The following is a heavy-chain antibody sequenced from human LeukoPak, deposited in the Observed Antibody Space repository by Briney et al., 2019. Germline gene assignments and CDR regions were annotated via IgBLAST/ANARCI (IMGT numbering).Heavy chain of an antibody. D-gene: IGHD2-2*01. J-gene: IGHJ3*02. Sequence: ASVKVSCKASGYTFTSYAMHWVRQAPGQRLEWMGWINAGNGNTKYSQEFQGRVTMARDTSTSTVYMELSSLRSEDTAVYYCARAEGFSSLDAFDIWGQGTMVTVSS. CDR3: ARAEGFSSLDAFDI. CDR2: INAGNGNT. V-gene: IGHV1-3*03. CDR1: GYTFTSYA.